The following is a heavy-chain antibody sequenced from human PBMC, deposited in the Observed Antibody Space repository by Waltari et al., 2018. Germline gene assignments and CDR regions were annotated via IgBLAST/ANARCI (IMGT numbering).Heavy chain of an antibody. V-gene: IGHV4-4*08. Sequence: QVHLQESGPGLVKPSETLSLTCTVPNGSLNNHYWSWIRQPPGKRMEWIGWINQITGATNYHPSPESRVIISSDLTKKQFSLKLQSVTAAETAIKLWAREGFIYSSTGGWNGPWGQGMLVTVSS. CDR3: AREGFIYSSTGGWNGP. J-gene: IGHJ5*01. CDR1: NGSLNNHY. D-gene: IGHD2-2*01. CDR2: INQITGAT.